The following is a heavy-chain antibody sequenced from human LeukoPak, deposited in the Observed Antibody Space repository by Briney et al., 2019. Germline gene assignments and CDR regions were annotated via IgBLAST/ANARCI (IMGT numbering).Heavy chain of an antibody. CDR3: VRVLTFVEPVYYFDY. CDR2: IGRDSSYI. CDR1: GFAFSTHN. J-gene: IGHJ4*02. Sequence: PGGSLRLSCAASGFAFSTHNMNWVRQAPGKGLEWVSSIGRDSSYIYYADSLKGRFTISRDNAKNSLFLQMNSLRAEDTAVYYCVRVLTFVEPVYYFDYWGQGTLVTVSS. V-gene: IGHV3-21*01. D-gene: IGHD3-3*01.